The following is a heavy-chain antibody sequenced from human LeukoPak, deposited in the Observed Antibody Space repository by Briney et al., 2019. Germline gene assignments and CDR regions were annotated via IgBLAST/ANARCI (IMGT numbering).Heavy chain of an antibody. D-gene: IGHD1-26*01. J-gene: IGHJ4*02. CDR1: GLTFSSYG. CDR2: IRYDGSNK. V-gene: IGHV3-30*02. CDR3: ANEIKYSGSYAWPY. Sequence: GGSLRLSCAASGLTFSSYGMHWVRQAPGKGLEWVAFIRYDGSNKYYADSVKGRFTISRDNSKNTLYLQMNSLRAEDTAVYYCANEIKYSGSYAWPYWGQGTLVTVSS.